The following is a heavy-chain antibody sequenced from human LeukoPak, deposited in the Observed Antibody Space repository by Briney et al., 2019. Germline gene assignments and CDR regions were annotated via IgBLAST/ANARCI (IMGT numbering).Heavy chain of an antibody. J-gene: IGHJ6*02. V-gene: IGHV6-1*01. CDR3: ARDRYDFVWGSPHFYYGMDV. CDR1: GDTVSGNSAA. Sequence: PTQTLSLTCAISGDTVSGNSAAWDWIRQSPSRGLEWLGRTYYRSKWYNDYAVSVKSRITINPDTSKNQFSLQVNTVTPEDTAVYYCARDRYDFVWGSPHFYYGMDVWGQGTTVTVSS. D-gene: IGHD3-16*01. CDR2: TYYRSKWYN.